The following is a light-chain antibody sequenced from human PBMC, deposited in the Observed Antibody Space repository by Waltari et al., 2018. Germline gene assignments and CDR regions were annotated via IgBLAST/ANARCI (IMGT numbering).Light chain of an antibody. CDR1: QSVSSY. CDR3: QQRSNWPPEYT. CDR2: DAS. J-gene: IGKJ2*01. Sequence: EIVLTQSPATLSLSPGERATLSCRASQSVSSYLAWYQQKPGQAPRLLIYDASTRAPGIPARLSGSGSGTDFTLTISSLEPEDFAVYYCQQRSNWPPEYTFGQGTKLEIK. V-gene: IGKV3-11*01.